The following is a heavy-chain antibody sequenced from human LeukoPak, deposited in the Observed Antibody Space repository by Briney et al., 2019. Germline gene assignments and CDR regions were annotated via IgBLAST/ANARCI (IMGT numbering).Heavy chain of an antibody. CDR1: GYTFIEYG. Sequence: ASVKVSCKASGYTFIEYGINWVRQAPGHGLEWMGWVSPYNGDTRYIQKFQGRVTLTTDTSTSTAYVELRSLTSDDTAVYYCARVGRSLRAFDIWGQGTMITVPS. D-gene: IGHD3-10*01. CDR2: VSPYNGDT. J-gene: IGHJ3*02. CDR3: ARVGRSLRAFDI. V-gene: IGHV1-18*01.